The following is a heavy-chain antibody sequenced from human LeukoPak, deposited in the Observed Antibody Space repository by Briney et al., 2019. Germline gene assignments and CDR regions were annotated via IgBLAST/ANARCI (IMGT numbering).Heavy chain of an antibody. CDR1: GGSISSGSYY. CDR3: AGSSLAVYFNY. Sequence: PSETLSLTCTVSGGSISSGSYYWNWIRQPAGKGLEWLGNIFTRGTTNYNASLESRLTISLDTARYQFSLSLRSVTAADTAIYFCAGSSLAVYFNYWGQGTLVTASS. V-gene: IGHV4-61*09. CDR2: IFTRGTT. D-gene: IGHD6-19*01. J-gene: IGHJ4*02.